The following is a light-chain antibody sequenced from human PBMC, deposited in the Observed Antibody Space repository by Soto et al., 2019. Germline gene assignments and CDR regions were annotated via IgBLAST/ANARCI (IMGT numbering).Light chain of an antibody. Sequence: EVVLTQSPDTLSVSPGERATLSCRASQSVSSNLAWYQQKPGQAPRLLIYGASTRATGIPARFSGSGSGTEFTLTISSLQSEDFAVYYCQQYNNWPLLAFGQGTKVDI. CDR3: QQYNNWPLLA. CDR1: QSVSSN. V-gene: IGKV3-15*01. CDR2: GAS. J-gene: IGKJ1*01.